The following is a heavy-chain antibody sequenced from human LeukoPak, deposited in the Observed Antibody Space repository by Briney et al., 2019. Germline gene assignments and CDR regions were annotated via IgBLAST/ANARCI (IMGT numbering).Heavy chain of an antibody. J-gene: IGHJ3*02. D-gene: IGHD1-20*01. CDR1: GFAFSQFT. CDR2: ISHDGYHE. V-gene: IGHV3-30-3*01. Sequence: GGSLRLSCAASGFAFSQFTVHWVRQAPGKGLEWVAVISHDGYHEYYADSVKGRFTISRDNPRNTLFLQMNSLRADDTAVYYCARVGYNSDLGNAFDIWGQGTVVTVSS. CDR3: ARVGYNSDLGNAFDI.